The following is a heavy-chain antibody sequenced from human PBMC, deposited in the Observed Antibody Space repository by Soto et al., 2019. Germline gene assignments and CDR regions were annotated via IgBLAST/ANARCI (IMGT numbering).Heavy chain of an antibody. D-gene: IGHD3-3*01. CDR1: GGCFSVYC. CDR3: ARGRTYYDFWSGYYNSTYYYGMDV. Sequence: PSETMSLTCAFDGGCFSVYCWTWIRQPPVNGLESPRAINHSGSTNYNPSLKSRVTISVDTSKNQFSLKLSSVTAADTAVYYCARGRTYYDFWSGYYNSTYYYGMDVWGQGTTVTVSS. V-gene: IGHV4-34*01. J-gene: IGHJ6*01. CDR2: INHSGST.